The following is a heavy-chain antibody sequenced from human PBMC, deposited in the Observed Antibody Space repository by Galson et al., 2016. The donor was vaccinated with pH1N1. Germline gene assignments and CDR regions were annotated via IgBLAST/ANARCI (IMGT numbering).Heavy chain of an antibody. CDR2: IFPGDSDT. J-gene: IGHJ6*03. V-gene: IGHV5-51*03. CDR1: GYSFTSYW. D-gene: IGHD2-21*01. Sequence: QSGAEVKKPGESLKISCKGSGYSFTSYWIGWVRQMPGTGLEWMGIIFPGDSDTRYSPSFQGQVTISADKSISTAYLQLNSLRASDTAMYYCARSPADPGYSYYYMDVWGKGTTVSVSS. CDR3: ARSPADPGYSYYYMDV.